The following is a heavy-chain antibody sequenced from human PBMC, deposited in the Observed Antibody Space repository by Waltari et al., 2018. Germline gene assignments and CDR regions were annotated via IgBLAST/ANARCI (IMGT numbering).Heavy chain of an antibody. Sequence: EVQVVESGGSLVQPGGSLRLSCAASGFIFSSYWMSWVRQTPGKGLEWVANINQDGSEEYYLDSVKGRFTISRDNANNSLYLQMNSLRAEDTALYYCARVRSSGNYYYYMDVWGKGTTVTVSS. CDR1: GFIFSSYW. CDR2: INQDGSEE. CDR3: ARVRSSGNYYYYMDV. D-gene: IGHD3-22*01. V-gene: IGHV3-7*01. J-gene: IGHJ6*03.